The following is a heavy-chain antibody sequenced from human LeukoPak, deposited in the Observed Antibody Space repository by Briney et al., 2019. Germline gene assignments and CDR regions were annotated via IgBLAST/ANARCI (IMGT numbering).Heavy chain of an antibody. CDR3: ARDGPYYGGMKVY. D-gene: IGHD1-26*01. Sequence: QSGGSLRLSCAASGFTFSSYSMNWVRQAPGQGLEWVSYIGSSSTTIYYADYVKGRFTISRDNAKNSLYLQMNSLRDEDTAVYYCARDGPYYGGMKVYWGQGTLVTVSS. CDR2: IGSSSTTI. CDR1: GFTFSSYS. J-gene: IGHJ4*02. V-gene: IGHV3-48*02.